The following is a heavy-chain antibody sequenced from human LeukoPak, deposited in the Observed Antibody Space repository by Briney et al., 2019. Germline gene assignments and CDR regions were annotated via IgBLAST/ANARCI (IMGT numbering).Heavy chain of an antibody. V-gene: IGHV3-48*01. Sequence: TGGSLRLSCAASGFTFSSYSMNWVRQAPGKGLEWVSYISSSSSTIYYADSVKGRLTISRDNAKNSLYLQMNSLRAEDTAVYYCARVQAVAGSNWFDPWGQGTLVTVSS. CDR1: GFTFSSYS. CDR3: ARVQAVAGSNWFDP. D-gene: IGHD6-19*01. CDR2: ISSSSSTI. J-gene: IGHJ5*02.